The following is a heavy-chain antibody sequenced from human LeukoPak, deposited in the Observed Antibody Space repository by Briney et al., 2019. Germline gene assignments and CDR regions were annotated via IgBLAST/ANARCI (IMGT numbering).Heavy chain of an antibody. D-gene: IGHD3-3*01. CDR1: GTSIRGGSYY. CDR3: VFGSGYYTGPYYYYMDV. V-gene: IGHV4-61*02. J-gene: IGHJ6*03. CDR2: IYTSGST. Sequence: SQTLSLTCTVTGTSIRGGSYYWNWIRQPAGKGLEWIGRIYTSGSTNYNPSLKSRVTISVDTSKNQFSLKLSSVTAADTAVYYCVFGSGYYTGPYYYYMDVWGKGTTVTVSS.